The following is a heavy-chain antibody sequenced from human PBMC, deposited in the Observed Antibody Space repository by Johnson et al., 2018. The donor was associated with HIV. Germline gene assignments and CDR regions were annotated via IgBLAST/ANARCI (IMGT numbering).Heavy chain of an antibody. CDR1: GFTFSSYA. Sequence: QVHLVESGGGVVRPGGSLTLSCAASGFTFSSYAMHWVRQAPGKGLEWVAVISYDGSITYSADSVKGRFTISRDNSKNTLYLQMNSLRAEDTAVYYCARDASWDDAFDIWGQGTMVTVSS. D-gene: IGHD2-2*01. V-gene: IGHV3-30*04. J-gene: IGHJ3*02. CDR3: ARDASWDDAFDI. CDR2: ISYDGSIT.